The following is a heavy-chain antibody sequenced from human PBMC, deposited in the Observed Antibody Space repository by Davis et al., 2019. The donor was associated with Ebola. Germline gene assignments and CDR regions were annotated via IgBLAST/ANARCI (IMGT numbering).Heavy chain of an antibody. CDR2: ISSDGNNK. CDR1: GFTFGSYA. V-gene: IGHV3-30*01. Sequence: PGGSLRLSCAASGFTFGSYAMHWVRQAPGKGLEWVALISSDGNNKDYRDSVKGRFTISRDNSKYTLYLEMNNLRVEDTAVYYCARDLSGMRIQLWSGNYWGQGTLVTVSS. D-gene: IGHD5-18*01. J-gene: IGHJ4*02. CDR3: ARDLSGMRIQLWSGNY.